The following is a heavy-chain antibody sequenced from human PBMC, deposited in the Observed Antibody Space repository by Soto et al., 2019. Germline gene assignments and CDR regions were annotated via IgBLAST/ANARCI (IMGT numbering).Heavy chain of an antibody. V-gene: IGHV1-2*02. CDR1: GYTFTGYY. Sequence: GASVKVSCKASGYTFTGYYMHWVRQAPGQGLEWMGWINPNSGGTNYAQKFQGRVTMTRDTSISTAYMELSRLRSDDTAVYYCARYLYDFWSGWLDYSGQGTLVTVSS. J-gene: IGHJ4*02. CDR3: ARYLYDFWSGWLDY. D-gene: IGHD3-3*01. CDR2: INPNSGGT.